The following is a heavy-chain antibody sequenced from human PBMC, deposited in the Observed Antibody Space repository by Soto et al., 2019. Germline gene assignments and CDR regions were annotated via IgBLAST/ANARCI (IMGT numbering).Heavy chain of an antibody. V-gene: IGHV3-30-3*01. CDR1: GFTFNRHA. CDR3: ARSRSGAVADSFDY. J-gene: IGHJ4*02. Sequence: QVQLVASGGGVVHLGRSLTLSCAASGFTFNRHAIHWVRQSPGKELEWVTVISRDGNNKYSADSVKGRFTISRDNAKNMVILQMNSLRREDTAIYYCARSRSGAVADSFDYWGQGTPVTVSS. CDR2: ISRDGNNK. D-gene: IGHD3-10*01.